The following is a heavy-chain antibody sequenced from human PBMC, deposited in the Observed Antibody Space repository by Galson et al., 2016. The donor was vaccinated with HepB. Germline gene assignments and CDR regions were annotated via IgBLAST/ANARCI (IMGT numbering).Heavy chain of an antibody. CDR1: GFPFSLYW. D-gene: IGHD3-16*01. Sequence: SLRLSCATSGFPFSLYWMTWVRQAPGKGLEWVANIKQGSSEKYYVESVKGRFSISRDNAKKTLYLQMNSLRVEDTAVYYCAKDGGYQAAPSPYGMDAWGQGTTVTVSS. J-gene: IGHJ6*02. CDR2: IKQGSSEK. CDR3: AKDGGYQAAPSPYGMDA. V-gene: IGHV3-7*03.